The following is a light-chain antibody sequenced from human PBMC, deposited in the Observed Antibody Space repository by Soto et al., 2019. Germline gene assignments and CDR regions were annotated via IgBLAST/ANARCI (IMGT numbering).Light chain of an antibody. CDR2: GAS. J-gene: IGKJ5*01. CDR3: QQYNNWPPIN. CDR1: QSVSSN. Sequence: EIVMTQSPATLSVSPGERATLSCRASQSVSSNLAWYQQKPGQAPRLLIYGASTRATGIPARFSGSGSGTEFTLTISSLQSEDFAVYYCQQYNNWPPINCGQGTRLEIK. V-gene: IGKV3-15*01.